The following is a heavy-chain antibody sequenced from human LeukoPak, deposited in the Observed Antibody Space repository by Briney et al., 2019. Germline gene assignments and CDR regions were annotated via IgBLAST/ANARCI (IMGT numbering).Heavy chain of an antibody. CDR1: GGSISSSGYY. J-gene: IGHJ5*02. Sequence: SETLSLTCTVSGGSISSSGYYWGWIRQPPGKGLEWIGSIYYSGSTYYNPSLKSRVTISVDTSKKRFSLKLSSVTAAVTAVYYCARQIWPEDFWRGYYDWFDPWGQGTLVTVSS. CDR3: ARQIWPEDFWRGYYDWFDP. D-gene: IGHD3-3*01. V-gene: IGHV4-39*01. CDR2: IYYSGST.